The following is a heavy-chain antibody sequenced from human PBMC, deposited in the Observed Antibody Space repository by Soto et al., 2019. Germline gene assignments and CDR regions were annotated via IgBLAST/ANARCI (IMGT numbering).Heavy chain of an antibody. CDR1: GYSFTSYP. V-gene: IGHV1-3*01. D-gene: IGHD5-18*01. J-gene: IGHJ6*02. CDR2: INAGNGNT. CDR3: AKEYSYGGPDYYDYYGRDV. Sequence: ASVKVSCKASGYSFTSYPMHWVRQAPGQRLEWMGWINAGNGNTKYSQRFQGRVTITRDTSASTAYMELSSLRSEDTAVYYCAKEYSYGGPDYYDYYGRDVWGQGTTVTVSS.